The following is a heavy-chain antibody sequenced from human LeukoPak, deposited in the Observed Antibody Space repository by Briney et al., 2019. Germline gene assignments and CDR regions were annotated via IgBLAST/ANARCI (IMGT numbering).Heavy chain of an antibody. CDR1: GFTFSSYA. CDR3: ARAPGSYYAGHAFDI. D-gene: IGHD1-26*01. J-gene: IGHJ3*02. Sequence: GGSLRLSCAASGFTFSSYAMHWVRQAPGKGLEWVAVISYDGSNKYYADSVKGRFTISRDNSKNTLYLQMNSLRAEDTAVYYCARAPGSYYAGHAFDIWGQGTMVTVSS. V-gene: IGHV3-30-3*01. CDR2: ISYDGSNK.